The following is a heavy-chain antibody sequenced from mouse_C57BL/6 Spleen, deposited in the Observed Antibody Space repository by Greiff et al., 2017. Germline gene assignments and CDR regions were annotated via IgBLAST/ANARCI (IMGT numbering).Heavy chain of an antibody. CDR1: GFNFKDSY. J-gene: IGHJ3*01. Sequence: VQLQQSGAELVKPGASVKLSCTASGFNFKDSYMHWVKQRTDQGLEWIGRIAPEDGEPKSAPTFPGQNTITAETSSNPAYLQLSSMTSEDAAVYYCARSYYGSSSWFAYWGQGTLVTVSA. D-gene: IGHD1-1*01. V-gene: IGHV14-2*01. CDR3: ARSYYGSSSWFAY. CDR2: IAPEDGEP.